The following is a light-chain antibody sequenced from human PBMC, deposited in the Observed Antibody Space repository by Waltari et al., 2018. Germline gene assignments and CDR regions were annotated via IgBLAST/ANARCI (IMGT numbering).Light chain of an antibody. CDR1: QSISSW. J-gene: IGKJ2*01. Sequence: DIQMTQSPSSLSASIGDTLTVPCRASQSISSWLAWYQQKPGKAPKLLIYDASSLESGVPSRFSGSGSGTEFTLTISSLQPDDFATYYCQQYNSYLYTFGQGTKLEIK. CDR3: QQYNSYLYT. V-gene: IGKV1-5*01. CDR2: DAS.